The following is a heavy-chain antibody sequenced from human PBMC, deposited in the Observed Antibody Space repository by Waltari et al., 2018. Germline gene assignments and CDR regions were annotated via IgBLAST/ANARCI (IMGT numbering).Heavy chain of an antibody. CDR2: ISAYNGNT. Sequence: QVQLVQSGAAVKKPGASVKVSCTASGYTFANYGISWVRQAPGQGLEWMGWISAYNGNTNYAQMLQGRVIMTTDTSTSTAYMELRSLRSDDTAVYYCAKEGDGSGKRGWFDPWGQGTLVTVSS. V-gene: IGHV1-18*01. CDR3: AKEGDGSGKRGWFDP. CDR1: GYTFANYG. J-gene: IGHJ5*02. D-gene: IGHD3-10*01.